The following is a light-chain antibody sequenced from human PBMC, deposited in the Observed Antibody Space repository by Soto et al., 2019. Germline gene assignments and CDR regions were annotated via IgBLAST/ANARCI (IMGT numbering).Light chain of an antibody. CDR2: DAS. J-gene: IGKJ1*01. CDR3: QQRSNWPT. Sequence: ENVLSQSPATLSLSNGEGATLSCRASQSVSSYLAWYQQKPGQAPRLLIYDASNRATGIPARFSGSGSGTDFTLTISSLEPEDFAVYYCQQRSNWPTFGQGTKVDIK. V-gene: IGKV3-11*01. CDR1: QSVSSY.